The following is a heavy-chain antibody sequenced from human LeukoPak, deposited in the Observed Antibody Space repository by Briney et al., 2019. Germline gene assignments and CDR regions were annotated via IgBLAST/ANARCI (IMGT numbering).Heavy chain of an antibody. CDR1: GTTLSKIS. V-gene: IGHV1-24*01. CDR2: FGHQDGET. CDR3: ATGAIVYDY. D-gene: IGHD3-9*01. J-gene: IGHJ4*02. Sequence: ASVKVSCKVSGTTLSKISIDWVRQAPGKGLEWMGSFGHQDGETIHAQKFQGRFNMTVDTPTDTAYMEMSSLMSEDTAVYYCATGAIVYDYWGQGTLVTPSS.